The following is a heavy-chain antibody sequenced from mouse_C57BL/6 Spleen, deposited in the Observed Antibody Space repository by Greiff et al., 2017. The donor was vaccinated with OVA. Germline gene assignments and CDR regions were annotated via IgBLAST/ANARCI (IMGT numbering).Heavy chain of an antibody. CDR3: ARYDYDRGYFDV. Sequence: EVQLVESGPGLVKPSQTVFLTCTVTGISITTGNYRWSWLRQFPGNKLEWIGYIYYSGPFTYNPFLTSRTTITSDTPKNQFFLEMNSLTAEDTATYNCARYDYDRGYFDVWGTGTTVTVSS. J-gene: IGHJ1*03. V-gene: IGHV3-5*01. D-gene: IGHD2-4*01. CDR1: GISITTGNYR. CDR2: IYYSGPF.